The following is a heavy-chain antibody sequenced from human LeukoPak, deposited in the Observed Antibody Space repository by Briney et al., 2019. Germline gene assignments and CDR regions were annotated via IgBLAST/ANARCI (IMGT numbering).Heavy chain of an antibody. CDR2: ISFDGSNK. CDR1: GFTFRSSA. CDR3: ARSWELLPDY. Sequence: GGSLRLSCAVSGFTFRSSAVHWVRQAPGKGLHWVALISFDGSNKDYADSVKGRFIISRDNSKNTLYLQMNSLRAEDTAVYYCARSWELLPDYWGQGTLVTVSS. V-gene: IGHV3-30*04. D-gene: IGHD1-26*01. J-gene: IGHJ4*02.